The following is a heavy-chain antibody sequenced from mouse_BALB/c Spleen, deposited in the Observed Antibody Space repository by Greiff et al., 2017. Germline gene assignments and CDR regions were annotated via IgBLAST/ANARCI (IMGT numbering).Heavy chain of an antibody. J-gene: IGHJ2*01. Sequence: LQESGPELVKPGASVKMSCKASGYTFTSYVMHWVKQKPGQGLEWIGYINPYNDGTKYNEKFKGKATLTSDKSSSTAYMELSNLTSEDSAVYYCARSDCGQGYYFDYWGQGTTLTVSS. CDR3: ARSDCGQGYYFDY. CDR1: GYTFTSYV. CDR2: INPYNDGT. V-gene: IGHV1-14*01.